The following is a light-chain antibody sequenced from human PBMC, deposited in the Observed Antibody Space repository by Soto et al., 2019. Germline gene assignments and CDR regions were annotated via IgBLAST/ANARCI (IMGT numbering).Light chain of an antibody. CDR3: QQYNSQWT. J-gene: IGKJ1*01. V-gene: IGKV1-5*03. CDR2: KAS. Sequence: DIQMTQSPSTQSASVGDRVTITCRASQSISSWLAWYQQKPGKAPKLLIYKASSLESGVPSRFSGSGSGTEFTLTISSLQPDDFATYYCQQYNSQWTFGQGTKVEIK. CDR1: QSISSW.